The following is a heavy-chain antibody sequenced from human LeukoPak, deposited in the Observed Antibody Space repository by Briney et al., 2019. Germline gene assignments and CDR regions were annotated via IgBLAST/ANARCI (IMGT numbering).Heavy chain of an antibody. CDR3: ARELFRGTPTQGC. Sequence: AASVKVSCKVSGYTLTELSMHWVRQAPGQGLEWMAWINPESGATNFARKFEGRVALTRDTSISTAYMELSRLTSDDTAVYYCARELFRGTPTQGCWGQGTLVTVSS. CDR2: INPESGAT. J-gene: IGHJ4*02. V-gene: IGHV1-2*02. D-gene: IGHD3-10*01. CDR1: GYTLTELS.